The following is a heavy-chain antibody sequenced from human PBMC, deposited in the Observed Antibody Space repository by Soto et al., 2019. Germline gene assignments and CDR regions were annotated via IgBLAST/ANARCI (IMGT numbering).Heavy chain of an antibody. J-gene: IGHJ6*02. CDR1: GGSISSGDYY. CDR3: ARDKVVAATWAAYYYYYGMDV. Sequence: SETLSLTCAVSGGSISSGDYYWSWIRQPPGKGLEWIGYIYYSGSTYYNPSLKSRVTISVDTSKNQFSLKLSSVTAADTAVYYCARDKVVAATWAAYYYYYGMDVWGQGTTVTVSS. CDR2: IYYSGST. V-gene: IGHV4-30-4*01. D-gene: IGHD2-15*01.